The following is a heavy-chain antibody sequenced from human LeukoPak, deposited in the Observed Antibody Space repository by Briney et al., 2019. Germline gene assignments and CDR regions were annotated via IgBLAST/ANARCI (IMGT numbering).Heavy chain of an antibody. CDR2: IYYSGST. D-gene: IGHD2-15*01. CDR3: ARNLVAATLFNAFDI. Sequence: SETLSLTCTVSGGSISSGGYYWSWIRQHPGKGLEWIGYIYYSGSTYYNPSLKSRVTISVDTSKNQFSLKLSSVTAADTAVYYCARNLVAATLFNAFDIWGQGTMVTVSS. V-gene: IGHV4-31*03. CDR1: GGSISSGGYY. J-gene: IGHJ3*02.